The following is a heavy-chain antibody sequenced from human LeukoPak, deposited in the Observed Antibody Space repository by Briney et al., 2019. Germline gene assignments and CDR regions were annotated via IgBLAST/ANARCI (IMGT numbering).Heavy chain of an antibody. D-gene: IGHD1-26*01. V-gene: IGHV3-48*01. CDR3: ARDLGLDY. Sequence: PGGSLRLSCAASGFTFSSYSMNWVRQAPGKGLEWVSYISGSSSSIYYADSVKGRLTISRDNAKNSLYLQMNSLRAEDTAVYYCARDLGLDYWGQGTLVTVSS. CDR2: ISGSSSSI. J-gene: IGHJ4*02. CDR1: GFTFSSYS.